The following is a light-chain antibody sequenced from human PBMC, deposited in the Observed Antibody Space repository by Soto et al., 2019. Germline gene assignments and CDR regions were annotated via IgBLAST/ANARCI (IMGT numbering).Light chain of an antibody. CDR1: SSDVGGYNY. Sequence: LTQPASVSRSPGQSITLSSPGTSSDVGGYNYVSWYQHHPGKTPKLIIFNISNRPSGVSNRFSGSKSGNTASLTISGLQPEDEADYYCSSYTTSNTRQVVFGTGTKSPS. CDR2: NIS. V-gene: IGLV2-14*03. J-gene: IGLJ1*01. CDR3: SSYTTSNTRQVV.